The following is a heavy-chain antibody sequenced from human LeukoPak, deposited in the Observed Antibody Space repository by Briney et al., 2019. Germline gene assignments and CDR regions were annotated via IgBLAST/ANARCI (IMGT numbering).Heavy chain of an antibody. V-gene: IGHV1-18*01. D-gene: IGHD4-17*01. CDR3: ARGLGKTVTTGNFDP. CDR1: GYTFTSYG. J-gene: IGHJ5*02. CDR2: ISAYNGNT. Sequence: ASVKVPCKASGYTFTSYGISWVRQAPGQGLEWMGWISAYNGNTNYAQKLQGRVTMTTDTSTSTAYMELRSLRSDDTAVYYCARGLGKTVTTGNFDPWGQGTLVTVSS.